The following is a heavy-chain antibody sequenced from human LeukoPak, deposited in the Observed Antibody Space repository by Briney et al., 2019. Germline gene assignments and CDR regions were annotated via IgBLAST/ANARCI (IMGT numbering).Heavy chain of an antibody. CDR3: ARDRYYDSTP. D-gene: IGHD3-22*01. V-gene: IGHV1-69*13. Sequence: SVKVSCKASGGTFSSYAISWVRQAPGQGLEWMGGIIPIFGTANYAQKFQGRVTITADESTSTAYMELSRLRSDDTAVYYCARDRYYDSTPWGQGTLVTVSS. CDR2: IIPIFGTA. CDR1: GGTFSSYA. J-gene: IGHJ4*02.